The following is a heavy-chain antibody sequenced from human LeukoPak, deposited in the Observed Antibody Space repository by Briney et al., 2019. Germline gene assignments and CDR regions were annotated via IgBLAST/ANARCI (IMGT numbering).Heavy chain of an antibody. CDR1: GFTFSSYA. CDR3: AKGDYRPYDSSGRPYYFDY. J-gene: IGHJ4*02. Sequence: HPGGSLRLSCAASGFTFSSYAMSWVRQAPGKGLEWVSAISGSGGSTYYADSVKGRFTISRDNSKNTLYLQMNSLRAEDTAVYYCAKGDYRPYDSSGRPYYFDYWGQGTLVTVSS. CDR2: ISGSGGST. D-gene: IGHD3-22*01. V-gene: IGHV3-23*01.